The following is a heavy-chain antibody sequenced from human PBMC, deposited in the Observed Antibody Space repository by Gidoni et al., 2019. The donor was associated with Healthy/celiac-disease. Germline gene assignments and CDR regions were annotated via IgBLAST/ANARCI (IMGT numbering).Heavy chain of an antibody. Sequence: EVQLLASGGGLVQPGGSLRLSCAATGFTFSSYAMSWVGQAPGKGLEWVSAISGSGGSTYYADSVKGRFTISRDNSKNTLYLQMNSLRAEDTAVYYCAKGPRTLRFLEWLPQYYFDYWGQGTLVTVSS. CDR1: GFTFSSYA. J-gene: IGHJ4*02. CDR2: ISGSGGST. CDR3: AKGPRTLRFLEWLPQYYFDY. V-gene: IGHV3-23*01. D-gene: IGHD3-3*01.